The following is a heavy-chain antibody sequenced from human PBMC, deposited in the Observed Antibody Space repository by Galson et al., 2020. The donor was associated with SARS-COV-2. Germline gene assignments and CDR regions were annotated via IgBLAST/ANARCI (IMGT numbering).Heavy chain of an antibody. J-gene: IGHJ5*02. CDR3: ARDLGGWFDP. Sequence: GGSLRLSCAASGFTFSSYAMHWVRQAPGKGLEWVAVISYDGSNKYYADSVKGRFTISRDNSKNTLYLQMNSLRAEDTAVYYCARDLGGWFDPWGQGTLCTVSS. D-gene: IGHD3-16*01. CDR1: GFTFSSYA. V-gene: IGHV3-30*04. CDR2: ISYDGSNK.